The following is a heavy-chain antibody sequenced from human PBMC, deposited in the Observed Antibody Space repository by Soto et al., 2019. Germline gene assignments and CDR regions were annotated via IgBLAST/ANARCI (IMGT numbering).Heavy chain of an antibody. J-gene: IGHJ5*02. CDR2: IYYMGST. V-gene: IGHV4-59*01. CDR1: GDSITSYY. Sequence: PSETLSLTCSVSGDSITSYYWSWIRQPPGKGLEWIGYIYYMGSTNYNPSLKSRVAISVDTSQNQFSLKLRSVTAADTAVYYCARITRVSDAWGQGTLVTVSS. CDR3: ARITRVSDA.